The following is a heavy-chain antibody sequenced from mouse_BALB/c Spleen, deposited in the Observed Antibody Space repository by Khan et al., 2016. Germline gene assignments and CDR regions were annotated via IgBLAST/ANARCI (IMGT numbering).Heavy chain of an antibody. D-gene: IGHD2-3*01. J-gene: IGHJ2*01. CDR2: ISYSGDT. CDR3: GTYDGYFFDY. Sequence: EVQLQESGPSLVKPSQTLSLTCSVSGDSITSGYWNWIRKFPGNKLEYMGYISYSGDTFYNPSLKSRFSITRDTSKNQYYLQLNSVTTEDTATYYCGTYDGYFFDYWGQGTTLTVSS. CDR1: GDSITSGY. V-gene: IGHV3-8*02.